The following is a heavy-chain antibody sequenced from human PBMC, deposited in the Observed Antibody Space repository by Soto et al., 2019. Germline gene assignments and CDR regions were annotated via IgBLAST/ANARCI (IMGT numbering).Heavy chain of an antibody. J-gene: IGHJ4*02. CDR1: GGTISSYY. CDR2: IYYSGST. CDR3: ARESPPADY. Sequence: SETLSLTCTVSGGTISSYYWSWIRPPPGKGLEWIGYIYYSGSTNYNPSLKSRVTISVDTSKNQFSLKLSSVTAADTAVYYCARESPPADYWGQGTLVTVSS. V-gene: IGHV4-59*12.